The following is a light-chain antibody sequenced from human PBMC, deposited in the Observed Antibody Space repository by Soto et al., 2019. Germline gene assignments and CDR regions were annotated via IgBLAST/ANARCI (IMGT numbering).Light chain of an antibody. CDR2: AAS. CDR3: QQYYSYPALT. CDR1: QAISSY. V-gene: IGKV1-9*01. Sequence: DIQLTQAPSFLSASAGDRVSITCRASQAISSYLAWYQQKPGRAPKLLIYAASTLQSGVPSRFSGSGSGTDFTLTISCLQSEDFATYYCQQYYSYPALTFGGGTKVDIK. J-gene: IGKJ4*01.